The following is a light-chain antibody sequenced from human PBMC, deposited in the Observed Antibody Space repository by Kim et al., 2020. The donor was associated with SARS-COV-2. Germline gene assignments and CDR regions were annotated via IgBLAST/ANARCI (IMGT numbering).Light chain of an antibody. Sequence: DIQMIQSAFSLSASVGDRVTITCRASQSISTYLNWYQQKPGKVPKLLIYAASSLQSGVPSRFNGSRSGTDFTLIISSLQPEDVATYYCQQTDSIPLTFGQGTKLEI. J-gene: IGKJ2*01. V-gene: IGKV1-39*01. CDR1: QSISTY. CDR2: AAS. CDR3: QQTDSIPLT.